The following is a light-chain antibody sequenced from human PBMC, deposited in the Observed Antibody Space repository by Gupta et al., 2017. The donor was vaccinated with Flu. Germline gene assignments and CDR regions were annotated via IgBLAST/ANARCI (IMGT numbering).Light chain of an antibody. V-gene: IGKV4-1*01. CDR1: QSVLFSSNNKNY. CDR3: QQDASTPLA. J-gene: IGKJ4*01. Sequence: SLGERATINCKSCQSVLFSSNNKNYLAWYQQKPGQPPKLLIYWASTRESGVPDRFSGSGSGTDFTLTISSLQAEDVAVYYCQQDASTPLAFGGGTKVEIK. CDR2: WAS.